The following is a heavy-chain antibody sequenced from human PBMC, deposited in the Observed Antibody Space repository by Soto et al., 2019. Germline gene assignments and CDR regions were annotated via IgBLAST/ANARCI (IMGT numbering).Heavy chain of an antibody. Sequence: QTLSLTCAISGDSVSSNSAAWNWIRQSPSRGLEWLGRTYYRSKWYNYYAVSVKSRITINPDTSKNQFSLQLNSVTPEDTAVYYCARDGVTDYDFWSGYYTSCYYYYMDVWCKGTTVTVSS. D-gene: IGHD3-3*01. CDR1: GDSVSSNSAA. CDR3: ARDGVTDYDFWSGYYTSCYYYYMDV. V-gene: IGHV6-1*01. J-gene: IGHJ6*03. CDR2: TYYRSKWYN.